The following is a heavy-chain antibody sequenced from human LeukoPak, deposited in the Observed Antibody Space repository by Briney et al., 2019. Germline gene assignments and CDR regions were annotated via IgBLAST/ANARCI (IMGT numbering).Heavy chain of an antibody. CDR1: GLTLSKYA. Sequence: GRSLRLSCGASGLTLSKYAMRWVPHAPGKRLEWVSGIISSFTTYYADSVKGRFTISRDKSNTTFHLQMSSLRAEDTAIYYCAKDYYESRVADVFFEYWGQGTLVTVSS. V-gene: IGHV3-23*01. CDR3: AKDYYESRVADVFFEY. D-gene: IGHD1-26*01. CDR2: IISSFTT. J-gene: IGHJ4*02.